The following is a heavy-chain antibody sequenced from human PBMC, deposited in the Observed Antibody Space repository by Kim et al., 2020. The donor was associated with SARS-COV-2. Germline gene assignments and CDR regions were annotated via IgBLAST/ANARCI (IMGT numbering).Heavy chain of an antibody. J-gene: IGHJ2*01. CDR1: GFTFSSYA. V-gene: IGHV3-30-3*01. CDR2: ISYDGSNK. CDR3: ARDHNIPDIVATPYWYFDL. D-gene: IGHD5-12*01. Sequence: GGSLRLSCAASGFTFSSYAMHWVRQAPGKGLEWVAVISYDGSNKYYADSVKGRFTISRDNSKNTLYLQMNSLRAEDTAVYYCARDHNIPDIVATPYWYFDLWGRGTLVTVSS.